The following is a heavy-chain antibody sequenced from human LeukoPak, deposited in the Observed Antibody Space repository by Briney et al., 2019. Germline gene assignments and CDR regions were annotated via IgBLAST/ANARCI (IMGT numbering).Heavy chain of an antibody. V-gene: IGHV4-61*02. J-gene: IGHJ5*02. D-gene: IGHD2-2*02. Sequence: PSQTLSLTCTVSGGSISSGSYYWSWIRQPAGKGLEWIGRIYTSGSTNYNPSLKSRVTISVDTSKNQFSLKLSSVTAADTAVYYCARGGIVVVPAAINWFDPWGQGTLVTVSS. CDR1: GGSISSGSYY. CDR2: IYTSGST. CDR3: ARGGIVVVPAAINWFDP.